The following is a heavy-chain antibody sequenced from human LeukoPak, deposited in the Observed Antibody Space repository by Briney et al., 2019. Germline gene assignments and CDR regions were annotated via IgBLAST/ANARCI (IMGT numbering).Heavy chain of an antibody. CDR3: ARGHNWFDP. CDR1: EYTFTTYN. Sequence: ASVKVSCKASEYTFTTYNINWVRQATGQGLEWMGWMNPNSGDTAFAQKFQGRVTMTRDTSITTAYMELSSLRSEDTAVYYCARGHNWFDPWGQGTLVTVSS. CDR2: MNPNSGDT. J-gene: IGHJ5*02. V-gene: IGHV1-8*01.